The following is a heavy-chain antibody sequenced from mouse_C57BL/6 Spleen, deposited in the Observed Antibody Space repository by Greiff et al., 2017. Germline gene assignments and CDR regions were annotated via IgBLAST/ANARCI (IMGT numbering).Heavy chain of an antibody. V-gene: IGHV1-69*01. D-gene: IGHD1-1*01. CDR1: GYTFTSYW. J-gene: IGHJ2*01. CDR2: IDPSDSYT. CDR3: ARRYGGDYFDY. Sequence: QVQLQQPGAELVMPGASVKLSCKASGYTFTSYWMHWVKQRPGQGLEWIGEIDPSDSYTNYNQKFKGKSTLTVDKSSSTAYMQLSSLTSEDSAVYYCARRYGGDYFDYWGQGTTLAVSS.